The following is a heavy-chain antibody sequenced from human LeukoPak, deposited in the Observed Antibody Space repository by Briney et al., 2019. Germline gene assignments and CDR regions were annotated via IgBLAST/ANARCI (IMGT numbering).Heavy chain of an antibody. CDR2: ISYDGSNK. D-gene: IGHD5-12*01. CDR1: GFTFSSYS. J-gene: IGHJ4*02. Sequence: GGSLRLSCAASGFTFSSYSMNWVRQAPGKGLEWVAVISYDGSNKYYADSVKGRFTISRDNSKNTLYLQMNSLRAEDTAVYYCAKDRSGYDYWGQGTLVTVSS. CDR3: AKDRSGYDY. V-gene: IGHV3-30*18.